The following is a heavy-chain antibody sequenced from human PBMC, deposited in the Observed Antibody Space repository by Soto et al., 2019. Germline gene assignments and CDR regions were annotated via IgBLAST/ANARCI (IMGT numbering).Heavy chain of an antibody. CDR3: ATSYGNAWYTY. CDR2: MHPSGCA. V-gene: IGHV4-34*01. D-gene: IGHD6-13*01. J-gene: IGHJ4*02. CDR1: GGSFSGYC. Sequence: SETLSLTCAVDGGSFSGYCWNWIRPPPGKGLEWIGDMHPSGCAHYNPSLKSRLTISVDRSKNQFTLQLTSVTVADTAVYYCATSYGNAWYTYWGQGTQVTVSS.